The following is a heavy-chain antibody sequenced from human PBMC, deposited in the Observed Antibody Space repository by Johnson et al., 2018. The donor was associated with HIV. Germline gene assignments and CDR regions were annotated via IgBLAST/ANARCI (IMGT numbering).Heavy chain of an antibody. D-gene: IGHD1-26*01. J-gene: IGHJ3*02. CDR3: ARDKGEYYDAFDI. V-gene: IGHV3-30-3*01. Sequence: QVQLVESGGGVVQPGRSLRLSCAASEFTFSTHAMHWVRQAPGKGLEWVAFISYDGSSKYYADSVKGRFIISRDNSNNTLFLQMNDLRAEDTAVYYCARDKGEYYDAFDIWGQGTMVTVSS. CDR1: EFTFSTHA. CDR2: ISYDGSSK.